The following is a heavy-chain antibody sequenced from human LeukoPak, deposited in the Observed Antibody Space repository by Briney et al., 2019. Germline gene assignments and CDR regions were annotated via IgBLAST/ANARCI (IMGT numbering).Heavy chain of an antibody. CDR2: IHYSGNS. Sequence: SETLSLTCTVSGGSISGHYWSWIRQPPGKGLEWIGYIHYSGNSNYNPSLKNRVTISVDTSKSQLSLKVSSVTAADTAVYYCGRLIYYESSGYYSTSRYYYGMDVWGQGTTVTVSS. V-gene: IGHV4-59*08. CDR3: GRLIYYESSGYYSTSRYYYGMDV. CDR1: GGSISGHY. D-gene: IGHD3-22*01. J-gene: IGHJ6*02.